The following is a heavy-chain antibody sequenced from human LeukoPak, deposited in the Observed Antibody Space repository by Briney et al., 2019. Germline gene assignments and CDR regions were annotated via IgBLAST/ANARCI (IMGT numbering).Heavy chain of an antibody. J-gene: IGHJ3*02. Sequence: ASVKVSCKASGYTFTGYYMHWVRQAPGQGLEWMGWINPNSGGTNYAQKSQGRVTMTRDTSISTAYMELSRLRSDDTAVYYCARGGRQWLVFGMVPHAFDIWGQGTMVTVSS. CDR1: GYTFTGYY. CDR3: ARGGRQWLVFGMVPHAFDI. V-gene: IGHV1-2*02. D-gene: IGHD6-19*01. CDR2: INPNSGGT.